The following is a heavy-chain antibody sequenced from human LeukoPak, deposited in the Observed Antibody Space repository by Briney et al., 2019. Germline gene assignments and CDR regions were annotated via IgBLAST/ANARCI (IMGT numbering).Heavy chain of an antibody. V-gene: IGHV4-59*08. D-gene: IGHD5-12*01. CDR1: VAPSVVTT. CDR2: IYYSGST. CDR3: ARHGYSGYDFDY. Sequence: SETLSPPALSLVAPSVVTTGAGSGSPPGKGLEWIGYIYYSGSTNYNPSLKSRVTVSVDTSKNQFSLNLSSVTAADTAVYYCARHGYSGYDFDYWGQGTLVTVSS. J-gene: IGHJ4*02.